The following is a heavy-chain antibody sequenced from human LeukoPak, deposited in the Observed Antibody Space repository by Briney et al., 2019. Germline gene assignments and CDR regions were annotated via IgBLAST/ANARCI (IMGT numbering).Heavy chain of an antibody. CDR1: GFTVSNNY. Sequence: GGSLRLSCAASGFTVSNNYMSWVRQAPGKGLEWVSLVYSGGGTYYADSVKGRFTISRDNSKNTLYLQMNSLRAEGTAVYYCAKDSGHWNDELVFDYWGQGTLVTVSS. CDR2: VYSGGGT. J-gene: IGHJ4*02. CDR3: AKDSGHWNDELVFDY. D-gene: IGHD1-1*01. V-gene: IGHV3-66*02.